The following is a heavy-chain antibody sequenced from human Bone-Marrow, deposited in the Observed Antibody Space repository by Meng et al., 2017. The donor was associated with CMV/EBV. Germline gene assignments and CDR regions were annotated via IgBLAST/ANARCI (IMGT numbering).Heavy chain of an antibody. D-gene: IGHD6-13*01. CDR1: GGSFSGYY. Sequence: SETLSLTCAVYGGSFSGYYWSWIRQPPGKGLEWIGEINHSGSTNYNPSLKSRVTISVDTSKNQFSLKLSSVTAADTAVYYCARGQAAAGGSPFDYWGQGTLVTVYS. V-gene: IGHV4-34*01. CDR2: INHSGST. CDR3: ARGQAAAGGSPFDY. J-gene: IGHJ4*02.